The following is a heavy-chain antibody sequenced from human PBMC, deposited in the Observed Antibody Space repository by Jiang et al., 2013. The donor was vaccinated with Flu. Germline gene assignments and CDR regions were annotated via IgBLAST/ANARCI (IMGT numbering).Heavy chain of an antibody. V-gene: IGHV1-3*01. CDR3: ARELVPAAIAVGYYMDV. Sequence: SGAEVKKPGASVKVSCKTSGYTFTSYAMHWVRQAPGQRLEWMGWINAGNGNTKYSQKFQGRVTITRDTSASTAYMELSSLRSEDTAVYYCARELVPAAIAVGYYMDVWGQRGPRSPSP. D-gene: IGHD2-2*02. CDR1: GYTFTSYA. J-gene: IGHJ6*03. CDR2: INAGNGNT.